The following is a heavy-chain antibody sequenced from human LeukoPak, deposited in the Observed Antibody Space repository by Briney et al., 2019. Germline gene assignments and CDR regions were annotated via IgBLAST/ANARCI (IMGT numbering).Heavy chain of an antibody. CDR1: GFTFSGSA. J-gene: IGHJ4*02. Sequence: PGGSLRLSCAASGFTFSGSAMHWVRQASGKGLEWVGRIRSKANSYATAYAASVKGRFTISRDDSKNTAYLQMNSLKTEDTAVYYCTRERQWLVAEFDYWGQGTLVTVSS. CDR3: TRERQWLVAEFDY. V-gene: IGHV3-73*01. CDR2: IRSKANSYAT. D-gene: IGHD6-19*01.